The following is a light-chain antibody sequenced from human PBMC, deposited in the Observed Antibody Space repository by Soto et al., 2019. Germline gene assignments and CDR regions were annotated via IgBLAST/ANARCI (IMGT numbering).Light chain of an antibody. Sequence: QSVLTQPDSVSGSPGQSITRSCTGASSDVGGYDFVSWYQTHPGKAPKVMIYDVSNRPSGVSNRFSGSKSGNTASLTISGLQAEDEADYYCCSYTSSDTYVFGTGT. J-gene: IGLJ1*01. CDR2: DVS. V-gene: IGLV2-14*01. CDR3: CSYTSSDTYV. CDR1: SSDVGGYDF.